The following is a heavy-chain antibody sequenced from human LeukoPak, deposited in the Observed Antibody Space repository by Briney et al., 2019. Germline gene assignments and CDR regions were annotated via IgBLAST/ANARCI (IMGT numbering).Heavy chain of an antibody. J-gene: IGHJ4*02. D-gene: IGHD3-10*01. V-gene: IGHV1-18*01. CDR2: ISAYNGNT. CDR3: ARDQGVVRGVIPHDY. Sequence: GASVKVSCKVSGYTLTELSMHWVRQAPGQGLEWMGWISAYNGNTNYAQKLQGRVTMTTDTSTSTAYMELRSLRSDDTAVYYCARDQGVVRGVIPHDYWGQETLVTVSS. CDR1: GYTLTELS.